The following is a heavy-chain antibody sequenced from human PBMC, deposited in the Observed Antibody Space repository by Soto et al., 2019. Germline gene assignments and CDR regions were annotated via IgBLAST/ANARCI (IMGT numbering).Heavy chain of an antibody. V-gene: IGHV3-53*01. J-gene: IGHJ4*02. CDR1: GFTVSSHC. D-gene: IGHD3-3*01. Sequence: EVQLVESGGGLIQPGGSLRLSCAASGFTVSSHCMTWVRQAPGKGLEWVSVLYSDGKTYYADSVKGRFTTSRDNTKNTLYLQMNSLRAEDTAVYYCARGPLEWLLAWEYWGQGTQVTVSS. CDR3: ARGPLEWLLAWEY. CDR2: LYSDGKT.